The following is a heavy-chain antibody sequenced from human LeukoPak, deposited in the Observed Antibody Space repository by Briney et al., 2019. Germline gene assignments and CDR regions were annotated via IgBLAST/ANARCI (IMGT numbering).Heavy chain of an antibody. CDR1: GYTFTGYY. CDR3: ASGSSTYYYYMDV. CDR2: INPSGGTT. D-gene: IGHD1-26*01. V-gene: IGHV1-46*01. Sequence: GASVKVSCKASGYTFTGYYMHWVRQAPGQGLEWMGIINPSGGTTSYAQNFQGRVTMTTDTSTSTAYMELRSLRSDDTAVYYCASGSSTYYYYMDVWGKGTTVTVSS. J-gene: IGHJ6*03.